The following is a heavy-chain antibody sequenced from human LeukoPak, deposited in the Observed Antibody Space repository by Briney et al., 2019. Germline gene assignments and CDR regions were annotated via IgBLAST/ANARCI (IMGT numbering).Heavy chain of an antibody. CDR1: GFTFSSYA. J-gene: IGHJ6*03. D-gene: IGHD6-13*01. CDR2: ISGSGGST. CDR3: AREMATAAGTGSYYYYMDV. Sequence: GGSLRLSCAASGFTFSSYAMSWVRQAPGKGLEWVSAISGSGGSTYYADSVKGRFTISRDNSKNTLYLQMNSLRAEDTAVYYCAREMATAAGTGSYYYYMDVWGKGTTVTVSS. V-gene: IGHV3-23*01.